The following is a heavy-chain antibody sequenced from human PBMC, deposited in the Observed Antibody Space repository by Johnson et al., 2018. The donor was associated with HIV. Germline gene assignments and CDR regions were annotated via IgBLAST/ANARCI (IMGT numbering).Heavy chain of an antibody. J-gene: IGHJ3*02. CDR1: GFTFSSYG. D-gene: IGHD3-10*01. Sequence: QVQLVESGGGLVQPGGSLRLSCAASGFTFSSYGMHWVRQAPGKGMEWVAVISYDGSNKYYADSVKGRFTISRDNSKNTLYLQMNSLRAEDTAVYYCARAGRWSGDTFDIWGQGTMVTVSS. CDR2: ISYDGSNK. V-gene: IGHV3-30*03. CDR3: ARAGRWSGDTFDI.